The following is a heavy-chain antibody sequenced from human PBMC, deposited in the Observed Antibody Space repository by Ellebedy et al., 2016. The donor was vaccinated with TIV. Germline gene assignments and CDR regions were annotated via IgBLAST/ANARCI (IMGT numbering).Heavy chain of an antibody. CDR1: GGSISSNY. CDR2: IYASGST. CDR3: ARAPRSGSHDY. J-gene: IGHJ4*02. V-gene: IGHV4-4*07. Sequence: SETLSLXCTVSGGSISSNYWSWIRQPAGKGLEWIGHIYASGSTNYNPSLKSRVTMSVDTSKNQFSLKLSSVTAADTAVYYCARAPRSGSHDYWGQGTLVTVSS. D-gene: IGHD1-26*01.